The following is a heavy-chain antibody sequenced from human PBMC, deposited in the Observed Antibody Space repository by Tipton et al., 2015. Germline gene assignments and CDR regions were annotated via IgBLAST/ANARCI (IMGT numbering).Heavy chain of an antibody. J-gene: IGHJ5*02. CDR1: GFTFSTYA. Sequence: QVQLVQSGGGLVQPGGSLRLSCAASGFTFSTYAMHWVRQAPGKGLEWLTVISYHGNNQYFADSMKGRFTISRDNAKNSLYLQMNSLRAEDTAVYYCARTPPFGESHHNWFDPWGQGTLVTVSS. D-gene: IGHD3-10*01. CDR3: ARTPPFGESHHNWFDP. V-gene: IGHV3-30*07. CDR2: ISYHGNNQ.